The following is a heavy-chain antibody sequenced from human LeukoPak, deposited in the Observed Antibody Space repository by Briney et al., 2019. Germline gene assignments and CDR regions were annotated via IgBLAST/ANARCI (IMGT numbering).Heavy chain of an antibody. J-gene: IGHJ6*03. V-gene: IGHV3-11*01. D-gene: IGHD6-13*01. CDR3: ARESESRSSWYGIYYYYYMDV. CDR2: ISSSGSTM. Sequence: GGSLRLSCAASGFIFSDYYMSWIRQAPGKGLEWVSYISSSGSTMYYTDSVKGRFTISRDNAKDSLYLQMNSLRAEDTAVYYCARESESRSSWYGIYYYYYMDVWGKGTTVTVSS. CDR1: GFIFSDYY.